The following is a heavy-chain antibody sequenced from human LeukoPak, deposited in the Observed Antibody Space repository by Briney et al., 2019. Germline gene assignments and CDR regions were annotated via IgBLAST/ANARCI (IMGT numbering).Heavy chain of an antibody. D-gene: IGHD6-19*01. CDR1: GFTFNTYA. J-gene: IGHJ5*02. CDR3: ARARPVADVNWFDP. CDR2: ISSSSSTI. V-gene: IGHV3-48*02. Sequence: GGSLRLSCAASGFTFNTYAMNWVRQAPGKGLEWVSYISSSSSTIYYADSVKGRFTISRDNAKNSLYLQMNSLTDEDTALYYCARARPVADVNWFDPWHKGTVVTVSS.